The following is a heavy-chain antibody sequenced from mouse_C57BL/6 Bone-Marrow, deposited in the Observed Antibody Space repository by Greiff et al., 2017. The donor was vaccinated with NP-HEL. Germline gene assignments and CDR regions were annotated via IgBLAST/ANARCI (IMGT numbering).Heavy chain of an antibody. V-gene: IGHV1-64*01. D-gene: IGHD2-3*01. CDR3: ARDGKDYAMDY. Sequence: QVQLQQSGAELVKPGASVKLSCKASGYTFTSYWMHWVKQRPGQGLEWIGMIHPNSGSTNYNEKFKSKATLTVDKSSSTAYMQLSSLTSEDSAVYYCARDGKDYAMDYWGQGTSVTVSS. CDR2: IHPNSGST. J-gene: IGHJ4*01. CDR1: GYTFTSYW.